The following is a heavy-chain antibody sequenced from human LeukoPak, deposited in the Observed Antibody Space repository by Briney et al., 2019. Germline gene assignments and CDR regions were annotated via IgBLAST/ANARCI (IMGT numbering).Heavy chain of an antibody. J-gene: IGHJ4*02. Sequence: GGSLRLSCAASGFTFDDYAMHWVRQAPGKGLEWVSGISWNSGSIGYADSVKGRFTISRDNAKNSLYLQMNSLRAEDTALYYCAKDVLLVSGSGSYCDYWGQGTLVSVSS. V-gene: IGHV3-9*01. CDR3: AKDVLLVSGSGSYCDY. D-gene: IGHD3-10*01. CDR1: GFTFDDYA. CDR2: ISWNSGSI.